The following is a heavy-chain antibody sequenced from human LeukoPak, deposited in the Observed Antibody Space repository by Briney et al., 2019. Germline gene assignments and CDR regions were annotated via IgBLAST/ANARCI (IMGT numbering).Heavy chain of an antibody. V-gene: IGHV4-61*09. Sequence: PSQTLSLTCTVSGGSISSGSYYWSWIRQPAGKRLEWIGHIYRSGSTNYSPSLKSRVTISVDTSKNQFSLKLSSVTAEDTAVYYCARDFWGTRGSTNWFDPWGQGTLVTVSS. CDR3: ARDFWGTRGSTNWFDP. CDR2: IYRSGST. J-gene: IGHJ5*02. CDR1: GGSISSGSYY. D-gene: IGHD1-14*01.